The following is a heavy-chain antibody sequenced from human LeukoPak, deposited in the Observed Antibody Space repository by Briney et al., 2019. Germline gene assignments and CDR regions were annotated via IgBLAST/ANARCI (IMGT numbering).Heavy chain of an antibody. Sequence: PSETLSLTCAVYGGSFSGYYWSWIRQPPGKGLEWIGEINHSGSTNYNPSLKSRVTISVDTSKNQFSLKLSSVTAADTAVYYCARFAYSSTWYPLDYWGQGTLVTVSS. CDR2: INHSGST. CDR3: ARFAYSSTWYPLDY. J-gene: IGHJ4*02. CDR1: GGSFSGYY. V-gene: IGHV4-34*01. D-gene: IGHD6-13*01.